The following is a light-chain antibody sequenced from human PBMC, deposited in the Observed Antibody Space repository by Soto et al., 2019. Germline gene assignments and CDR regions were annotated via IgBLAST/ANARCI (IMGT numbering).Light chain of an antibody. CDR1: SSDVGGYNY. V-gene: IGLV2-14*01. CDR2: EVS. CDR3: SLYTSSSTLGYV. Sequence: QSALTQPASVSGSPGQSITISCTGTSSDVGGYNYVSWYQQHPGKAPKLMIYEVSNRPSGVSNRFSGSKSGNTASLTISGLQAEDEADYYCSLYTSSSTLGYVFGTGTKLTVL. J-gene: IGLJ1*01.